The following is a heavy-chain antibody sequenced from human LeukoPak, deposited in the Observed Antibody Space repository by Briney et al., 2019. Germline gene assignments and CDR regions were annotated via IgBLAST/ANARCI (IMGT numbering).Heavy chain of an antibody. J-gene: IGHJ6*04. D-gene: IGHD6-13*01. CDR1: GFTFSSYE. Sequence: GGSLRLSCAASGFTFSSYEMNWVRQAPGKGLEWVSYISSSGSTIYYADSVKGRFTISRDNAKNSLYLQMNSLRAEDTAVYYCARTGYSSSLDVWGKGTTVTVSS. CDR3: ARTGYSSSLDV. CDR2: ISSSGSTI. V-gene: IGHV3-48*03.